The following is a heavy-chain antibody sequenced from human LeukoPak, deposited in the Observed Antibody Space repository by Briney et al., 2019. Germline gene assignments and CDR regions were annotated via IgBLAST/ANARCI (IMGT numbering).Heavy chain of an antibody. CDR1: GYTFISSG. J-gene: IGHJ6*02. D-gene: IGHD3-16*01. Sequence: ASVTVSFKASGYTFISSGISWVRQAPGQGLEWRGWMSAYNGNTNYAQKLQGRVTMTTDTSTSTAYMELRSLRSDDTAVYFCARGGGSYGMDVWGQGTTVTVSS. V-gene: IGHV1-18*01. CDR3: ARGGGSYGMDV. CDR2: MSAYNGNT.